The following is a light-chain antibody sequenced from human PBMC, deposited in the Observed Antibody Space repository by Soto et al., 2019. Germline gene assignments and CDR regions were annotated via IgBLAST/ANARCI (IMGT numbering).Light chain of an antibody. CDR1: SSNIGAGYD. CDR2: ANI. Sequence: QSVLTQPPSVSGAPGQRVTISCTGSSSNIGAGYDVHWYQQLPGTAPKLLIYANINRPSGVPDRFSGSKSGTSASLAITGLQAEDEADYYCQSYDSSLSGVFGGGTKLTVL. J-gene: IGLJ3*02. CDR3: QSYDSSLSGV. V-gene: IGLV1-40*01.